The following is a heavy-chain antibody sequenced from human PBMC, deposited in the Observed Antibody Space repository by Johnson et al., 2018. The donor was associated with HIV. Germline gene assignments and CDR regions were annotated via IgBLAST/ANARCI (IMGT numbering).Heavy chain of an antibody. J-gene: IGHJ3*01. CDR1: GFTFDDYG. CDR2: INWNGGST. D-gene: IGHD3/OR15-3a*01. Sequence: VQLVESGGGVLQPGASRRLSCSTSGFTFDDYGISWVRQAPGKGLEWVSGINWNGGSTGYTDSVKGLSTISRDNSNNTLYLHMNSLRPDDTGVYYCAKDKFMFLDNPVDAFDVWGQGTMVTFSS. V-gene: IGHV3-20*04. CDR3: AKDKFMFLDNPVDAFDV.